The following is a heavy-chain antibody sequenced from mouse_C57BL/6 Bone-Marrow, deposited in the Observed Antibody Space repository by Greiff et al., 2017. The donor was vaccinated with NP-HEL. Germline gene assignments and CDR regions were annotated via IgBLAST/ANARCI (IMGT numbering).Heavy chain of an antibody. CDR2: ISDGGSYT. D-gene: IGHD5-1*01. J-gene: IGHJ3*01. CDR1: GFTFSSYA. Sequence: EVKVEESGGGLVKPGGSLKLSCAASGFTFSSYAMSWVRQTPEKRLEWVATISDGGSYTYYPHNVKGRFTISRDNAKNNLYLQLCHLKSNDTSMYYCARYRTPACFAYWGQGTPVTVSA. CDR3: ARYRTPACFAY. V-gene: IGHV5-4*03.